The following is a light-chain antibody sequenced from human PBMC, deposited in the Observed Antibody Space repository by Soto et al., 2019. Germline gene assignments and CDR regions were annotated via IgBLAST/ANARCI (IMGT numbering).Light chain of an antibody. CDR1: SSDVGNYNY. J-gene: IGLJ1*01. Sequence: QSVLAQPASVSGSPGQSITISCTGTSSDVGNYNYVSWYQQHPGKAPKLMIYDVSNRPSGVSNRFSGSKSGNTASLTISGLQVEDETDYYCSSYTSSSTYVFGTGTKVNVL. CDR2: DVS. CDR3: SSYTSSSTYV. V-gene: IGLV2-14*01.